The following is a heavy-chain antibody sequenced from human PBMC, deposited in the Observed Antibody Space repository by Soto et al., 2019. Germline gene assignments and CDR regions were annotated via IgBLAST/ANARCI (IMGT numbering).Heavy chain of an antibody. CDR1: GFAFSDYA. CDR3: ASPPVKQWLSH. CDR2: ISYDGSSK. Sequence: QVQLVESGGGVVQPGRSLRLSCVASGFAFSDYAMYWVRQAPGKGLEWVTLISYDGSSKYYADSVKGRFTISRDNSKNTLYLQMDNLRAEDTALYYCASPPVKQWLSHWGQGTLVTVSS. D-gene: IGHD6-19*01. J-gene: IGHJ4*02. V-gene: IGHV3-30-3*01.